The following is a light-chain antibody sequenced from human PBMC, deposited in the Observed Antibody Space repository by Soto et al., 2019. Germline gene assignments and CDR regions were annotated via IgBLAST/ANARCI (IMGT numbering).Light chain of an antibody. CDR1: QGLRSN. CDR3: QQYGSSPIT. V-gene: IGKV3-15*01. Sequence: EIVMTQSPATLSVSPWDRVTLSCRASQGLRSNLAWYQQKPGQAPRLLIYGASTRATGIPARFSGSGSGTDFTLTISRLEPEDFAVYYCQQYGSSPITFGQGTRLEIK. CDR2: GAS. J-gene: IGKJ5*01.